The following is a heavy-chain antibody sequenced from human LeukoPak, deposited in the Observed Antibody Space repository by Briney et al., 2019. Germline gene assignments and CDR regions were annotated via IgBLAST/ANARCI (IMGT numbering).Heavy chain of an antibody. V-gene: IGHV3-7*01. D-gene: IGHD5-18*01. CDR2: IKQDGSEK. CDR3: ARVRDTAMGQKYYYYMDV. J-gene: IGHJ6*03. Sequence: GGSLRLSCAASGFTFSSYAMHWVRQAPGKGLEWVANIKQDGSEKYYVDSVKGRFTISRDNAKNSLYLQMNSLRAEDTAVYYCARVRDTAMGQKYYYYMDVWGKGTTVTVSS. CDR1: GFTFSSYA.